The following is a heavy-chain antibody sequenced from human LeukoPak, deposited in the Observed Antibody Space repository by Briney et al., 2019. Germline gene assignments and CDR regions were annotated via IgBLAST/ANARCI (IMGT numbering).Heavy chain of an antibody. J-gene: IGHJ5*02. Sequence: ASVKVSCKASGYTFTSYDINWVRQAPGQGLEWMGWMNPNSGNTGFAQKFQGRVTMTRDTSINTAYMELNTLISEDTAVYYCTREILYVPRWFDPWGQGTLVTVSS. CDR3: TREILYVPRWFDP. CDR1: GYTFTSYD. D-gene: IGHD5/OR15-5a*01. V-gene: IGHV1-8*01. CDR2: MNPNSGNT.